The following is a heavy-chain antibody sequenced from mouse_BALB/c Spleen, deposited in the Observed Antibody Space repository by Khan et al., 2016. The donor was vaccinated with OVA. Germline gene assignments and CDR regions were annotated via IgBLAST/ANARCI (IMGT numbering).Heavy chain of an antibody. Sequence: VQLQESGAELARPGASVKLSCKASGYTFTDYYINWVKQRTGQGLEWIGEISPGSGDTYYNERFKGKATLTADNSSSTAYMQLSSLTSEASSVYFCARSKYFGYTFAYWGQGTLVTVSA. CDR2: ISPGSGDT. J-gene: IGHJ3*01. CDR3: ARSKYFGYTFAY. V-gene: IGHV1-77*01. CDR1: GYTFTDYY. D-gene: IGHD1-2*01.